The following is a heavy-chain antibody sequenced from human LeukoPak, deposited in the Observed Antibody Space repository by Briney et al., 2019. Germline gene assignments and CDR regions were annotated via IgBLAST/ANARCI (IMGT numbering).Heavy chain of an antibody. V-gene: IGHV1-2*02. Sequence: ASVKVSCKASGYTFTGYYMHWVRQAPGQGLEWMGWINPNSGGTNYAQKFQGRVTMTRDTSISTAYLELSRLRSDDKAVYYCARVVRITMIVGDYFDYWGQGTLVTVSS. CDR3: ARVVRITMIVGDYFDY. J-gene: IGHJ4*02. CDR2: INPNSGGT. D-gene: IGHD3-22*01. CDR1: GYTFTGYY.